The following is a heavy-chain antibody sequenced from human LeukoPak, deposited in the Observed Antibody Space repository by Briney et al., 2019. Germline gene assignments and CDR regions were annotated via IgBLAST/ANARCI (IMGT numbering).Heavy chain of an antibody. D-gene: IGHD6-13*01. J-gene: IGHJ4*02. CDR3: ARPGAAAGTLFAY. Sequence: GGSLRLSCAASGFTFSSYGMHWVRQAPGKGLEWVAFIRYDGSNKYYADSVRGRFTISRDNAKNSLYLQMNSLRAEDTAVYYCARPGAAAGTLFAYWGQGTLVTVSS. CDR2: IRYDGSNK. CDR1: GFTFSSYG. V-gene: IGHV3-30*02.